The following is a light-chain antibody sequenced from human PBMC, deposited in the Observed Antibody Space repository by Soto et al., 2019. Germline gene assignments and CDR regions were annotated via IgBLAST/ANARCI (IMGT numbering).Light chain of an antibody. CDR3: SSYAGSNMVV. J-gene: IGLJ2*01. Sequence: QSALTQPPSAAGAPGQSVTISCTGPSSDVGGYNYVSWYQQHPGKAPKLMIYEVSKRPSGVPDRFSGSKSGNTASLTVSGLQAEDEADYYCSSYAGSNMVVFGGGTKVTFL. CDR2: EVS. V-gene: IGLV2-8*01. CDR1: SSDVGGYNY.